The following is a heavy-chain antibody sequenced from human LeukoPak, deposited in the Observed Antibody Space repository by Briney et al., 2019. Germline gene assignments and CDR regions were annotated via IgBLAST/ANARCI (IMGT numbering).Heavy chain of an antibody. D-gene: IGHD3-22*01. J-gene: IGHJ4*02. CDR3: ARDRSSAY. CDR1: GFTFSSYD. CDR2: INSDGINT. Sequence: GGSLRLSCAASGFTFSSYDMHWVRQAPGKGLEWVSRINSDGINTSYADSVKGRFTISRDNAKNTLYLQMNSLRAEDTAVYYCARDRSSAYWGQGTLVTVSS. V-gene: IGHV3-74*01.